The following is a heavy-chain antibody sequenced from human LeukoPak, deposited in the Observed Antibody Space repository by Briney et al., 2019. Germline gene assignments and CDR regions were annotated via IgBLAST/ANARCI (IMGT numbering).Heavy chain of an antibody. V-gene: IGHV4-39*01. CDR2: IYYSGST. Sequence: PSETLSLTCTVSGGSISSSSYYWGWIRQPPGKGLEWIGSIYYSGSTYYNPSLRSRVTISVDTSKNQFSLKLSSVTAADTAVYYCASLFWSGYYTFDYWGQGTLVTVSS. CDR1: GGSISSSSYY. CDR3: ASLFWSGYYTFDY. D-gene: IGHD3-3*01. J-gene: IGHJ4*02.